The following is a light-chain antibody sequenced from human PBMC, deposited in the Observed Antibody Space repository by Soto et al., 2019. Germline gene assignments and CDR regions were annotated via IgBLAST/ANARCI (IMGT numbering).Light chain of an antibody. V-gene: IGKV1-27*01. CDR2: DAS. CDR1: LGIANY. CDR3: QKYNSAMWT. J-gene: IGKJ1*01. Sequence: DIQMTQSPPSLSASVGDRVTISCRASLGIANYVLWYQQRPGKVPKLLIYDASSLLSGVPSRFSGSGSGTDFTLTISSLQPEDVGTYYCQKYNSAMWTFGQGTKVEI.